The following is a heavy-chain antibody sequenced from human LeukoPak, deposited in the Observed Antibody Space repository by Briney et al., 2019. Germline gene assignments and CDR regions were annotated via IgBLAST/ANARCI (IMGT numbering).Heavy chain of an antibody. CDR1: GGSISSYY. Sequence: SETLSLTCTVSGGSISSYYWSWIRQPPGKGLEWIGSIYYSGSTYYNPSLKSRVTISEDTSKNQFSLKLSSVTAADTAVYYCARRPIWSDPWGQGTLVTVSS. CDR2: IYYSGST. V-gene: IGHV4-39*01. CDR3: ARRPIWSDP. J-gene: IGHJ5*02.